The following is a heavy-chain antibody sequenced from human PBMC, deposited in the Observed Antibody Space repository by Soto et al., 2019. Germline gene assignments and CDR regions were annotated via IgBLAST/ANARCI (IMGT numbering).Heavy chain of an antibody. CDR2: IIPILGIA. Sequence: QVQLVQSGAEVKKPGSSVKVSCKASGGTFSSYTISWVRQAPGQGLEWMGRIIPILGIANYAQKFQGRVTITADKSTSTAYMELSSLRSEDTAVYYCARDKPIVGATPYYYYYGMDVWGQGTTVTVSS. V-gene: IGHV1-69*08. CDR3: ARDKPIVGATPYYYYYGMDV. CDR1: GGTFSSYT. J-gene: IGHJ6*02. D-gene: IGHD1-26*01.